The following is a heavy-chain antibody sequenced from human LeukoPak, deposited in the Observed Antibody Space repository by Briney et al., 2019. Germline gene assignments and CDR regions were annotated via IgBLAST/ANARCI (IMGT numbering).Heavy chain of an antibody. CDR3: ARTPHSSGYQYYYYYYMDV. CDR1: GFTFSDYS. CDR2: ISSSGSYI. D-gene: IGHD3-22*01. V-gene: IGHV3-21*01. Sequence: GGSLRLSSAASGFTFSDYSMNWVRQAPGKGLEWVSSISSSGSYIYYADSVKGRFTISRDNAKNSLYLQMNSLRAEDTAVYYCARTPHSSGYQYYYYYYMDVWGKGTTVTVSS. J-gene: IGHJ6*03.